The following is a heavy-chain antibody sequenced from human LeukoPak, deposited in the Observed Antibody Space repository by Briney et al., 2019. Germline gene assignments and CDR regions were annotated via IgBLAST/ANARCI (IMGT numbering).Heavy chain of an antibody. CDR1: GFTFSSYG. Sequence: GKSLRLSCAASGFTFSSYGMHWVRQAPGKGLEWVAVISNDGRNKYYADSVKGRFTISRDNSKNTLYLQMNSLRAEDTAVYYCAKRLITMVPPGGYYYGMDVWGQGTTVTVSS. CDR3: AKRLITMVPPGGYYYGMDV. V-gene: IGHV3-30*18. D-gene: IGHD3-10*01. J-gene: IGHJ6*02. CDR2: ISNDGRNK.